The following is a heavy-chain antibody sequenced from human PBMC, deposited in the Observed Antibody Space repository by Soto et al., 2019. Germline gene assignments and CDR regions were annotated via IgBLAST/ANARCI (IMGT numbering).Heavy chain of an antibody. V-gene: IGHV3-30-3*01. J-gene: IGHJ6*02. CDR3: ARPGSGYDVLTGQYFYYYHTVDV. CDR1: GFLFNTYA. CDR2: LSHDGSRS. D-gene: IGHD3-9*01. Sequence: QVHLVDSGGGVVQPGRSLRLSCTTSGFLFNTYAMHWVRQAPGKGLEWVAVLSHDGSRSYYADSVKGRFTISRDNSKNTLYLQMNNLTTEDTAVYYCARPGSGYDVLTGQYFYYYHTVDVWGQGTTVTVSS.